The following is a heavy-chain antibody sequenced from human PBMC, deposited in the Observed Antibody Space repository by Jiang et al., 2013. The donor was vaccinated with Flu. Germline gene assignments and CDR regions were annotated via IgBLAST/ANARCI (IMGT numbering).Heavy chain of an antibody. CDR2: IIPIFGTA. V-gene: IGHV1-69*01. D-gene: IGHD4-11*01. J-gene: IGHJ4*03. CDR3: ARGHSLPDDYSNYGPFDY. CDR1: GGTFSSYA. Sequence: CGAEVKKPGSSVKVSCKASGGTFSSYAISWVRQAPGQGLEWMGGIIPIFGTANYAQKFQGRVTITADESTSTAYMELSSLRSEDTAVYYCARGHSLPDDYSNYGPFDYVGPGTLVHRLL.